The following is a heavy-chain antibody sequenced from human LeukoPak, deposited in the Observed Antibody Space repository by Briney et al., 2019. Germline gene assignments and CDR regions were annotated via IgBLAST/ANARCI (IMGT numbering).Heavy chain of an antibody. V-gene: IGHV4-30-2*01. J-gene: IGHJ4*02. CDR1: GGSISSGGYY. CDR3: ARDRDHFDY. CDR2: IYHSGST. Sequence: SETLSLTCTVSGGSISSGGYYWSWIQQPPGKGLEWIGYIYHSGSTYYNPSLKSRVTISVDRSKNQFSLKLSSVTAADTAVYYCARDRDHFDYWGQGTLVTVSS.